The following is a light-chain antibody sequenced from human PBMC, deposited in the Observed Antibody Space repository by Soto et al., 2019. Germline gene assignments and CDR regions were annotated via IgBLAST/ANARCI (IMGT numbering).Light chain of an antibody. Sequence: EIVLTQSPGTLSLSPGERATLSCRASQTVNSDYLTWYQQKPGQAPRLLIYAASSGATGIPDRFSGSGSGTDFTLTISRLEPEDFAVYYCQQYNTSPRTFGQGTKVDIK. V-gene: IGKV3-20*01. CDR3: QQYNTSPRT. J-gene: IGKJ1*01. CDR1: QTVNSDY. CDR2: AAS.